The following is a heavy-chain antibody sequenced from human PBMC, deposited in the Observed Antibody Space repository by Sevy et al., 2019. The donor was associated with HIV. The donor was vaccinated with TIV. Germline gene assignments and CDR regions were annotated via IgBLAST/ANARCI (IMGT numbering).Heavy chain of an antibody. D-gene: IGHD3-22*01. Sequence: GSLRLSCTGSGFTFGDYAMSWFRQAPGMGLEWVGFIRSKDYGGATEYAASVKGRFTISRDDYKSIADLQMNSLKTEDTAVYYCTRGYYYDSSGYSDYWGQGTLVTVSS. V-gene: IGHV3-49*03. CDR1: GFTFGDYA. CDR2: IRSKDYGGAT. CDR3: TRGYYYDSSGYSDY. J-gene: IGHJ4*02.